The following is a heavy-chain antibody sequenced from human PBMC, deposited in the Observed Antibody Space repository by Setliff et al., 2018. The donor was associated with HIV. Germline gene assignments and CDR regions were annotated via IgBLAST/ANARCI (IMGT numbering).Heavy chain of an antibody. J-gene: IGHJ4*02. Sequence: ASVKVSCKASGYTFSTYDFSWVRQAPGQGLEWMGWIRPATDKTNYAQKLQGRLTMTTDTSTSTAYMDLRSLRSDDTAVYYCARRGNYYASAFDYWGQGTLVTVSS. D-gene: IGHD3-10*01. CDR1: GYTFSTYD. CDR2: IRPATDKT. V-gene: IGHV1-18*01. CDR3: ARRGNYYASAFDY.